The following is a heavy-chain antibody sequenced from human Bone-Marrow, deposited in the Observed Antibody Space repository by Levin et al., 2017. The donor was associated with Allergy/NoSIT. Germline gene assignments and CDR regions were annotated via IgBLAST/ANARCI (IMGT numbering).Heavy chain of an antibody. CDR1: GYTFTKYG. D-gene: IGHD2-2*01. J-gene: IGHJ4*02. CDR2: ISNGNT. Sequence: ASVKVSCKASGYTFTKYGISWVRQAPGQGLEWMGWISNGNTDYAQKFQGRVNMTTDTSASTAYMELRSLRSDDTAVDYCATDRSTSSYWGQGTLVTVSS. CDR3: ATDRSTSSY. V-gene: IGHV1-18*01.